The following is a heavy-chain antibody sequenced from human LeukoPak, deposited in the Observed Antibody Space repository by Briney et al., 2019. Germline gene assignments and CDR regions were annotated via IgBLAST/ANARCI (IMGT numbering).Heavy chain of an antibody. CDR3: TIRIAAREGDY. CDR2: INPNSGGT. J-gene: IGHJ4*02. Sequence: GASVKVSCTPSGYSENFYGITWVRQVAGQGLGWMGWINPNSGGTNYAQKFQGRVTMTTDTSTSTAYMELRSLRSDDTAVYYCTIRIAAREGDYWGQGTLVTVSS. D-gene: IGHD6-13*01. CDR1: GYSENFYG. V-gene: IGHV1-18*01.